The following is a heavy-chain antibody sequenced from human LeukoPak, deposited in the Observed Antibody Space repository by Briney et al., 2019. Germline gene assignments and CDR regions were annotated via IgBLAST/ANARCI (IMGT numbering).Heavy chain of an antibody. Sequence: GGSLRLSCAASGFTFSDYYMSWIRQAPGKGLEWISSISSSSYTNYADSVKGRFTISRDNAKNSLYLQMNSLRAEDTAVYYCANTILGSWYFDYWGQGTLVTVSS. CDR3: ANTILGSWYFDY. CDR1: GFTFSDYY. D-gene: IGHD6-13*01. J-gene: IGHJ4*02. V-gene: IGHV3-11*06. CDR2: ISSSSYT.